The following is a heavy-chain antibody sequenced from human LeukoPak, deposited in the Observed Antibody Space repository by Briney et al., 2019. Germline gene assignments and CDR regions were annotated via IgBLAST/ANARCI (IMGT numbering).Heavy chain of an antibody. CDR1: GFTFSSYA. Sequence: GGSLRLSCAASGFTFSSYAITWVRQAPGRGLEWVSSIRSTGDSTFYADSVKGRFTISRDNSKNTVYLLMNSLRTEDTAVYYCGRSRRINASLYYYMDVWGKGPRSPSP. CDR2: IRSTGDST. J-gene: IGHJ6*03. D-gene: IGHD2-15*01. CDR3: GRSRRINASLYYYMDV. V-gene: IGHV3-23*01.